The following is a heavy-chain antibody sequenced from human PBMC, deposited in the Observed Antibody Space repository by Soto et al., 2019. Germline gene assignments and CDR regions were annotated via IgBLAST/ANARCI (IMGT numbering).Heavy chain of an antibody. J-gene: IGHJ5*02. D-gene: IGHD2-8*01. V-gene: IGHV4-30-2*01. Sequence: QLQLQEFGSGLVKPSQTLSLTCAVSGGSISSCDYSWSWIRQQPGKGLLWIVYIYQSGSTYYNPAIKSRVSISVDRSKNQFHLKLSSVTAADTAVYYCARWWMYAPRFDPWGQRTLVTVSS. CDR2: IYQSGST. CDR1: GGSISSCDYS. CDR3: ARWWMYAPRFDP.